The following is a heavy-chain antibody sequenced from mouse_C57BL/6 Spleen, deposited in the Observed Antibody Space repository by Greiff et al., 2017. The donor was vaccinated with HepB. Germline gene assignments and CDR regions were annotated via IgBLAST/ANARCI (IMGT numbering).Heavy chain of an antibody. CDR3: ARYYYYGSSYDAMDY. D-gene: IGHD1-1*01. CDR2: ISDGGSYT. J-gene: IGHJ4*01. Sequence: EVKLVESGGGLVKPGGSLKLSCAASGFTFSSYAMSWVRQTPEKRLEWVATISDGGSYTYYPDNVKGRFTISRDNAKNNLYLQMSHLKSEDTAMYYCARYYYYGSSYDAMDYWGQGTSVTVSS. V-gene: IGHV5-4*03. CDR1: GFTFSSYA.